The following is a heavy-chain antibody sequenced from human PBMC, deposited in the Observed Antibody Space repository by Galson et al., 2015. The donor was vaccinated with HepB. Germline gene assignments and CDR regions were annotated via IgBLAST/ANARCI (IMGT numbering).Heavy chain of an antibody. CDR3: ARDQWAAYYDSSGRDDAFDI. Sequence: SVKVSCKASGYTFTSYAMNWVRQAPGQGLEWMGWINTNTGNPTYAQGFTGRFVFSLDTSVSTAYLQISSLKAEDTAVYYCARDQWAAYYDSSGRDDAFDIWGQGTMVTVSS. CDR2: INTNTGNP. CDR1: GYTFTSYA. V-gene: IGHV7-4-1*02. D-gene: IGHD3-22*01. J-gene: IGHJ3*02.